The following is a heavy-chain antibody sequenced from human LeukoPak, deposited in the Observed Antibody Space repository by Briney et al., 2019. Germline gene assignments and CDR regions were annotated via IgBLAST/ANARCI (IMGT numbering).Heavy chain of an antibody. CDR2: MNPNSGNT. D-gene: IGHD1-26*01. J-gene: IGHJ4*02. V-gene: IGHV1-8*02. Sequence: ASVKVSCKASGYTFTSYAMNWVRQAPGQGLEWMGWMNPNSGNTGYAQKFQGRVTMTRNTSISTAYMELSSLRSEDTAVYYCAGDSGSYAFDYWGQGTLVTVSS. CDR1: GYTFTSYA. CDR3: AGDSGSYAFDY.